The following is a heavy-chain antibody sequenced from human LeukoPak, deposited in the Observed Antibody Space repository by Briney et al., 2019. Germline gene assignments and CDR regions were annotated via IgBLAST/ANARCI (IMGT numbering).Heavy chain of an antibody. CDR3: ASRVGTASYYFDY. CDR1: GGTFSSYA. CDR2: IIPILGIA. D-gene: IGHD5-18*01. Sequence: GASVKVSCKAFGGTFSSYAISWVRQAPGQGLEWMGRIIPILGIANYAQKFQGRVTITADKSTSTAYMELSSLRSGDTAVYYCASRVGTASYYFDYWGQGTLVTVSS. J-gene: IGHJ4*02. V-gene: IGHV1-69*04.